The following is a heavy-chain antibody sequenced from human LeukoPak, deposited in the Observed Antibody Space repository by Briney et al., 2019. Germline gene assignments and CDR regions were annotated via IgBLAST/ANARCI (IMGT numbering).Heavy chain of an antibody. Sequence: SETLSLTCTVSGGSISSSSYYWGWIRQPPGKGLEWIGSIYYSGSTYYNPPLKSRVTISVDTSKNQFSLKLSSVTASDTAVYYCARQGWFGELLSPLDYWGQGTLVTVSS. CDR3: ARQGWFGELLSPLDY. V-gene: IGHV4-39*01. J-gene: IGHJ4*02. CDR2: IYYSGST. D-gene: IGHD3-10*01. CDR1: GGSISSSSYY.